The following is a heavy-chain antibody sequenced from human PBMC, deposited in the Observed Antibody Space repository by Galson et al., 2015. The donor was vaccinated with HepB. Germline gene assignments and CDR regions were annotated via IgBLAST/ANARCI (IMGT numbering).Heavy chain of an antibody. CDR1: GFTFSSYG. D-gene: IGHD6-13*01. Sequence: SLRLSCAASGFTFSSYGMHWVRQAPGKGLEWVAVISYDGSNKYYADSVKGRFTISRDNSKNTLYLQMNSLRAEDTAVYYCAKTYRSSWNPGQYYYYYYGMDVWGQGTTVTVSS. CDR2: ISYDGSNK. J-gene: IGHJ6*02. V-gene: IGHV3-30*18. CDR3: AKTYRSSWNPGQYYYYYYGMDV.